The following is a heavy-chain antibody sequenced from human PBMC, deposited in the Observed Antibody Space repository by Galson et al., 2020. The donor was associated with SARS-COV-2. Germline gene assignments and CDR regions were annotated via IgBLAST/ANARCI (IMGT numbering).Heavy chain of an antibody. Sequence: GESLKISCAASGFNFKNVWMSWVRQAPGKGLEWIGRIMSNRDGGTTDYAAPVRGRFTISRDDSKNTLDLQMNSLKTEDTAVYYCTGIVGSGDTFDTWGQGTTVTVSP. CDR3: TGIVGSGDTFDT. CDR2: IMSNRDGGTT. CDR1: GFNFKNVW. J-gene: IGHJ3*02. D-gene: IGHD1-26*01. V-gene: IGHV3-15*01.